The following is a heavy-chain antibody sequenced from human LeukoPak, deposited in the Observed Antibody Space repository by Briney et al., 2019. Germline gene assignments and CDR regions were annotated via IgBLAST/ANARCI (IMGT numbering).Heavy chain of an antibody. J-gene: IGHJ4*02. CDR3: ARDSGYYGSGNYPDYFDY. V-gene: IGHV3-21*01. CDR1: GFTFNNYN. Sequence: PGGSLRLSCAASGFTFNNYNMDWVRQAPGKALEWVSSITSSGTYIFYADSVKGRFTISRDNAEKSLYLQINSLRAEDTAVYYCARDSGYYGSGNYPDYFDYWGQGSLVTVSS. D-gene: IGHD3-10*01. CDR2: ITSSGTYI.